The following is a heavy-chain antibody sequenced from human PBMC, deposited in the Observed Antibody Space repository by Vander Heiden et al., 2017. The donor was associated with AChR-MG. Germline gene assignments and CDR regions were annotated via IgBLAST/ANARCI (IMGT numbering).Heavy chain of an antibody. V-gene: IGHV3-23*01. CDR1: GFTFSTSA. CDR2: ISDRGGNT. J-gene: IGHJ4*01. Sequence: EVLLLESGGGLVQPGGSLRLSCAASGFTFSTSAMSWVRQAPGMGLEWVSSISDRGGNTYDADSVKGRFTISRDNSKNTLHLQMNSLRDEDTAVYYCARVSQGFWGRGTLVTVSS. CDR3: ARVSQGF.